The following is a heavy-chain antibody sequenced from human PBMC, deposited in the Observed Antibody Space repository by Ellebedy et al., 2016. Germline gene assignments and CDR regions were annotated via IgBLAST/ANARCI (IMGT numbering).Heavy chain of an antibody. CDR1: GGSIGGDY. D-gene: IGHD5-18*01. J-gene: IGHJ4*02. CDR2: IYYSGSA. Sequence: SETLSLIXTVSGGSIGGDYWTWIRQSPGEGLEWIGYIYYSGSANYNPSLKSRVTISVDTSKNQFSLKLSSVTAADTAVYYCARYGVHTGLDYWGQGTLVTVSS. V-gene: IGHV4-59*01. CDR3: ARYGVHTGLDY.